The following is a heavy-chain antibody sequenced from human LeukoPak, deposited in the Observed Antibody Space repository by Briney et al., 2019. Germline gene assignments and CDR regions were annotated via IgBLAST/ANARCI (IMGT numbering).Heavy chain of an antibody. CDR3: AREVSGGHPYYYYYMDV. V-gene: IGHV1-8*01. Sequence: ASVKVSCKASGYTFTSFDMNWVRQATGQGLEWMGWMNPNSGNTGYAQKFQGRVTMTRNTSISTAYMELSSLRSEDTAVYYCAREVSGGHPYYYYYMDVWGKGTTVTVSS. CDR1: GYTFTSFD. CDR2: MNPNSGNT. J-gene: IGHJ6*03. D-gene: IGHD3-10*01.